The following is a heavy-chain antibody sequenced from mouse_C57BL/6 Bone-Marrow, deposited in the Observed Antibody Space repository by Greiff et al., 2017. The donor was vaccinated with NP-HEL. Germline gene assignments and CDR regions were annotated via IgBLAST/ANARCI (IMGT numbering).Heavy chain of an antibody. D-gene: IGHD1-1*02. CDR3: TTSRVANWYFDV. CDR1: GFNIKDDY. J-gene: IGHJ1*03. Sequence: EVQLQQSGAELVRPGASVKLSCTASGFNIKDDYMHWVKQRPEQGLEWIGWIDPENGDTEYASKFQGKATITADTSSNTAYLQLSSLTSEDTAVYYCTTSRVANWYFDVWGTGTTVTVSS. CDR2: IDPENGDT. V-gene: IGHV14-4*01.